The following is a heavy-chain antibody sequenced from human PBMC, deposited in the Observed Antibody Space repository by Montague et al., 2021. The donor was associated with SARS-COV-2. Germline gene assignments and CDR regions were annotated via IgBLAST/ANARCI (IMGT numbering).Heavy chain of an antibody. Sequence: SLRLSCAASGFIFTNYGMNWVRRAPGKGLESVAGISGFGGGTYYSDSVKGRLTISRATSNSTPFLQMDGLGAEDTAIYYCAKSFSGTRNWFDIWGQGALVTVSS. V-gene: IGHV3-23*01. CDR3: AKSFSGTRNWFDI. CDR1: GFIFTNYG. CDR2: ISGFGGGT. J-gene: IGHJ5*02. D-gene: IGHD1-14*01.